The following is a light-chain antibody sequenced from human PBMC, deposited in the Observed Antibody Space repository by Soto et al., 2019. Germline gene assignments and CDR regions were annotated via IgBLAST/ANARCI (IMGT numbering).Light chain of an antibody. J-gene: IGLJ1*01. CDR1: SSNIGAGYD. V-gene: IGLV1-40*01. Sequence: QSVLTQPPSVSGAPGQRVTISCTGSSSNIGAGYDVHWYQQLPGTAPKLLIYGNSNRPSGVPDRFSGSKSGTSASLAITGLQAEDEADYYCQSHDSSLSVSYVFGTGTRSPS. CDR2: GNS. CDR3: QSHDSSLSVSYV.